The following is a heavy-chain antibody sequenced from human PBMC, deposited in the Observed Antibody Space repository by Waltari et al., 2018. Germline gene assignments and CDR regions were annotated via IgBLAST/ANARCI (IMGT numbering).Heavy chain of an antibody. J-gene: IGHJ5*02. CDR3: ARGLESYNWFDP. V-gene: IGHV4-34*01. Sequence: QVRLELRVAGQLESSEILPLTCAVYDGSVCGYRWNWIRQSPGTGLEWIGEIDQNGRTKYNPSLESRTIISLDTYKNQFSLTLSAVTAADTSLYYCARGLESYNWFDPWGQGTLVTVSS. D-gene: IGHD1-1*01. CDR2: IDQNGRT. CDR1: DGSVCGYR.